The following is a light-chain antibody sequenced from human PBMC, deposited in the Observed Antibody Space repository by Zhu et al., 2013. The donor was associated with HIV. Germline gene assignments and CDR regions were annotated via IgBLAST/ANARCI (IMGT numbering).Light chain of an antibody. Sequence: DIQLTQSPSFLSASVGDRVTITCRASQRISTFLAWYQQKPGKAPQLLIYGASTLEGGVPSRFSGSGSGAEFTLTISSLQPEDFATYYCQEVTNSPRFLVTFGPGTTVDMK. CDR1: QRISTF. V-gene: IGKV1-9*01. CDR3: QEVTNSPRFLVT. CDR2: GAS. J-gene: IGKJ3*01.